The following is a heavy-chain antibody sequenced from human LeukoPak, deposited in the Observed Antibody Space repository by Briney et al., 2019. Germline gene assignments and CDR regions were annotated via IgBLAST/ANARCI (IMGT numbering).Heavy chain of an antibody. Sequence: GGSLRLSCAASGFTFKAYWMSWVRQAPGTGLEWVANIQQDGSEKSYVDSVKGRFTISRDNARNSLYLEMNSLRAADTAVYYCARLRYTYGKNFDYWGQGTLVTVSS. J-gene: IGHJ4*02. V-gene: IGHV3-7*01. CDR3: ARLRYTYGKNFDY. CDR1: GFTFKAYW. CDR2: IQQDGSEK. D-gene: IGHD5-18*01.